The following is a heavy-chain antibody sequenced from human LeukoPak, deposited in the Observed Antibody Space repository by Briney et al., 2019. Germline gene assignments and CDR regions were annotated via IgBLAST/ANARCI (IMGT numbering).Heavy chain of an antibody. Sequence: GGSLRLSCAASGFTFSSYSMNWVRQAPGKGLEWVSYISSSSSTIYYADSVKGRFTISRDNAKNSLYLQMNSLRAEDTAVYYCARDLYSGSSEMDVWGKGTTVTVSS. CDR1: GFTFSSYS. CDR2: ISSSSSTI. CDR3: ARDLYSGSSEMDV. D-gene: IGHD1-26*01. V-gene: IGHV3-48*01. J-gene: IGHJ6*04.